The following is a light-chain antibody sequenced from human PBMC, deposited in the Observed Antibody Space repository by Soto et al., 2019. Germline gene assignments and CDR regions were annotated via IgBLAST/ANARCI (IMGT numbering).Light chain of an antibody. CDR3: QQYYSSAPSWT. CDR1: QSISTW. CDR2: DAS. J-gene: IGKJ1*01. V-gene: IGKV1-5*01. Sequence: DIQMTQSPSTLSAFVGDRLTITCRASQSISTWLAWYQQKPGKAPKLLIYDASSLKSGVPSRFSGSGSGTEFTLTISSLQTDDFATYYCQQYYSSAPSWTFGRGTKVELK.